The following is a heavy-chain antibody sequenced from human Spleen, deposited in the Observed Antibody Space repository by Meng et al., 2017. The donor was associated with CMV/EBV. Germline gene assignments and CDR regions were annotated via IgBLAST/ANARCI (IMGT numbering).Heavy chain of an antibody. CDR3: ARLWGGFDY. Sequence: KVSCKGSGYSFTRWWIGWVRQMPGKGLEWMGIIHPDDSDTRYSPSFQGQVTFSADKSISTAYLQWSSLKASDTAMYYCARLWGGFDYWGQGTLVTVSS. CDR1: GYSFTRWW. V-gene: IGHV5-51*01. J-gene: IGHJ4*02. D-gene: IGHD3-10*01. CDR2: IHPDDSDT.